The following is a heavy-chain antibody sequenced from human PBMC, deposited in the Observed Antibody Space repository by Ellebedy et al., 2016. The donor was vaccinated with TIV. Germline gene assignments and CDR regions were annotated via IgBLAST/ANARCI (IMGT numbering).Heavy chain of an antibody. CDR2: IVVGSGDT. V-gene: IGHV1-58*01. CDR3: AADLEYGMDV. J-gene: IGHJ6*02. D-gene: IGHD3-3*01. CDR1: RFTFTSSG. Sequence: AASVKVSCKASRFTFTSSGVQWARQARGQRLEWIGWIVVGSGDTSYAQKFQERVTITRDLSTSTAYMELSSLRSEDTAVYYCAADLEYGMDVWGQGTTVTVSS.